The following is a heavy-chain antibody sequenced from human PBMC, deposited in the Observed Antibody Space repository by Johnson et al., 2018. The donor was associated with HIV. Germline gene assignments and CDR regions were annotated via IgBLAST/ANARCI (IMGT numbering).Heavy chain of an antibody. CDR3: AKELWNDPPPLDAFDI. D-gene: IGHD1-1*01. Sequence: VLLLESGGGLVQPGGSPRLSCGATPFTFSSYAMSRVRQAPVKGLDWVSAISGSGGSTYYADSVKGRFPISRDNSKNTLYLQMNSLRAEDTAVYYCAKELWNDPPPLDAFDIWGQGTMVTVSS. V-gene: IGHV3-23*01. J-gene: IGHJ3*02. CDR1: PFTFSSYA. CDR2: ISGSGGST.